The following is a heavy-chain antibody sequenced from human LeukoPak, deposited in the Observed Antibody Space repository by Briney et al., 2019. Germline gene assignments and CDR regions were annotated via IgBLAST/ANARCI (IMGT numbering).Heavy chain of an antibody. J-gene: IGHJ4*02. V-gene: IGHV1-69*05. CDR2: IIPIFGTA. D-gene: IGHD3-9*01. CDR1: GGTFSSYA. Sequence: GASVKVSCKASGGTFSSYAISWVRQAPGQGLELMGRIIPIFGTANYAQKFQGRVTITTDESTSTAYMELSSLRSEDTAVYYCARDRVHFDWSTTFDYWGQGTLVTVSS. CDR3: ARDRVHFDWSTTFDY.